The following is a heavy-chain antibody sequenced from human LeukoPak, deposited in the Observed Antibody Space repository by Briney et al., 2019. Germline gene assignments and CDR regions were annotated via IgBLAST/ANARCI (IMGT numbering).Heavy chain of an antibody. CDR3: ASWEAVAGSIF. V-gene: IGHV1-18*01. Sequence: ASVKVSCKASGGTFSSYAISWVRQAPGQGLEWMGWISAYNGNTKYVQKLQGRVTMTTDTSTSTAYMELRSLRSDDTAVYYCASWEAVAGSIFWGQGTLVTVSS. CDR2: ISAYNGNT. D-gene: IGHD6-19*01. J-gene: IGHJ4*02. CDR1: GGTFSSYA.